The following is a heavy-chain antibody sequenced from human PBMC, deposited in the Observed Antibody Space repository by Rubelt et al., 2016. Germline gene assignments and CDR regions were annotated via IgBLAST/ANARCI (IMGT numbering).Heavy chain of an antibody. CDR1: GGSISSSSYY. J-gene: IGHJ4*02. CDR2: IYYSGST. CDR3: ARAGLYDFWSYALDY. D-gene: IGHD3-3*01. V-gene: IGHV4-39*07. Sequence: QLQLQESGPGLVKPSETLSLTCTVSGGSISSSSYYWGWIRQPPGKGLEWIGSIYYSGSTYYNPSLKSRVTISVDTSKNRVSLKLSSVTAADTAVYYCARAGLYDFWSYALDYWGQGTLVTVSS.